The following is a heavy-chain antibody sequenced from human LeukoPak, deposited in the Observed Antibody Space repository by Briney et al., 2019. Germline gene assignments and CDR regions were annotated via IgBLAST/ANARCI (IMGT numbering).Heavy chain of an antibody. Sequence: ASVKVSCKASGYTFTSYDINWVRQATGRGLEWMEWMNPNSGNTGYAQKFQGRVTMTRNTSISTAYMELSSLRSEDTAVYYCARGPLDVVVITGFDYWGQGTLVTVSS. D-gene: IGHD3-22*01. V-gene: IGHV1-8*01. CDR3: ARGPLDVVVITGFDY. J-gene: IGHJ4*02. CDR1: GYTFTSYD. CDR2: MNPNSGNT.